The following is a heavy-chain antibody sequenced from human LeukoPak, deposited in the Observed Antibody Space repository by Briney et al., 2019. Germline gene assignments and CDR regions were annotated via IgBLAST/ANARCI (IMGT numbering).Heavy chain of an antibody. D-gene: IGHD5-18*01. CDR1: GFTVSSNY. CDR2: IYSGDST. Sequence: PGRSLRLSCATSGFTVSSNYMSWVRQAPGKGLEWVSIIYSGDSTYYADSVKGRFAISRDNSKNTLYLQMNSLRAEDTAVYYCARVYNYGSYYFDYWGQGTLVTVPS. V-gene: IGHV3-53*01. CDR3: ARVYNYGSYYFDY. J-gene: IGHJ4*02.